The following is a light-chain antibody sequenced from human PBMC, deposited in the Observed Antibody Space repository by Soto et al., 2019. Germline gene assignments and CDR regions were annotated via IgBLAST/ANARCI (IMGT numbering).Light chain of an antibody. J-gene: IGKJ2*01. V-gene: IGKV3D-20*01. CDR1: QSVSSSY. CDR2: DAS. Sequence: EIVLTPSPATLSLSPGERATLSCGPIQSVSSSYLAWYQQKPGLAPRLLIYDASSRATGIPDRFSGSGSGTDFTLTISSLQSEDFAVYYCQQYFNWPPYTFGQGTKVDTK. CDR3: QQYFNWPPYT.